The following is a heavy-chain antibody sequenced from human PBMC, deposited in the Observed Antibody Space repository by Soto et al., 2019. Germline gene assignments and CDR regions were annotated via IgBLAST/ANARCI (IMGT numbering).Heavy chain of an antibody. CDR1: GGSVSSGSYY. Sequence: QVQLQESGPGLVKPSETLSLTCTVSGGSVSSGSYYWSWIRQPPGKGLEWIGYIYYSGSTNYNPSLKRRVTISVDTSKNQFSLKLSSVTAADTAVYYCARVITGYSSGWMRYYYGMHVWGQGTTVTVSS. J-gene: IGHJ6*02. CDR3: ARVITGYSSGWMRYYYGMHV. V-gene: IGHV4-61*01. D-gene: IGHD6-19*01. CDR2: IYYSGST.